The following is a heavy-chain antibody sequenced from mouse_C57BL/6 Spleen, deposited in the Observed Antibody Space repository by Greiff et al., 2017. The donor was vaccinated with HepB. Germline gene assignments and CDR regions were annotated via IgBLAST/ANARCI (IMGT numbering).Heavy chain of an antibody. CDR3: TSITTVVARDD. CDR2: IDPENGDT. V-gene: IGHV14-4*01. J-gene: IGHJ2*01. D-gene: IGHD1-1*01. CDR1: GFNIKDDY. Sequence: EVQLQQSGAELVRPGASVKLSCTASGFNIKDDYMHWVKQRPEQGLEWIGWIDPENGDTEYASKFQGKATITADTSSNTAYLQLSSLTSEDTAVYYCTSITTVVARDDWGQGTTLTVSS.